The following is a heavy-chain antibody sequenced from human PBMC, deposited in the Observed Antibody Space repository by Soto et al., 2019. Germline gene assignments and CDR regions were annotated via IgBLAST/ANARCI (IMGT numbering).Heavy chain of an antibody. CDR2: ISSRSSTI. Sequence: EVQLVESGGGLVQPGGSLRLSCAASGFTFSSYSMNWVRQAPGKGLEWVSYISSRSSTIYYADSVKGRFTISRDNAKNSLYLQMNSLRAEDTAVYYCARDSYDYIWGSYPEPLPDAFDIWGQGTMVTVSS. CDR1: GFTFSSYS. D-gene: IGHD3-16*02. V-gene: IGHV3-48*01. J-gene: IGHJ3*02. CDR3: ARDSYDYIWGSYPEPLPDAFDI.